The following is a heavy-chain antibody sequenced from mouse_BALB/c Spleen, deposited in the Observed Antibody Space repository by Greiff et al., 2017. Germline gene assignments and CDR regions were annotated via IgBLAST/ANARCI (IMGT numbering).Heavy chain of an antibody. D-gene: IGHD1-1*01. CDR1: GDSITSGY. CDR3: ARSAYYYGNPAWFAY. J-gene: IGHJ3*01. V-gene: IGHV3-8*02. Sequence: VQLKESGPSLVKPSQTLSLTCSVTGDSITSGYWNWIRKFPGNKLEYMGYISYSGSTYYNPSLKSRLSITRDTSKNQYYLQLNSVTTEDTATYYCARSAYYYGNPAWFAYWGQGTLVTVSA. CDR2: ISYSGST.